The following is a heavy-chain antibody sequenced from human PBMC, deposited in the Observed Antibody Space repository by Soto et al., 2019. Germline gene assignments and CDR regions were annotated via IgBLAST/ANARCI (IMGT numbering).Heavy chain of an antibody. CDR1: GFTFSSHA. J-gene: IGHJ6*02. CDR3: ARGDFWSGSVARDGMDV. Sequence: PGGSLTLSCAASGFTFSSHAMSWVRQAPGKGLEWVSATSGSGGSTSYAQKFQGRVTMTRDTSTSTVYMELSSLRSEDTAVYYCARGDFWSGSVARDGMDVWGQGTTVTVSS. CDR2: TSGSGGST. V-gene: IGHV3-23*01. D-gene: IGHD3-3*01.